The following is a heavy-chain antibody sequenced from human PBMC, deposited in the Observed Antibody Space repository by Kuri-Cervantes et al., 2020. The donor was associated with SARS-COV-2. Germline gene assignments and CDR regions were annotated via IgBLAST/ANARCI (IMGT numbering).Heavy chain of an antibody. CDR3: ARHGTGYDFWSGYYGEDY. J-gene: IGHJ4*02. D-gene: IGHD3-3*01. CDR2: IYTSGST. CDR1: GGSISSGSYY. V-gene: IGHV4-61*09. Sequence: SETLSLTCTVSGGSISSGSYYWSWIRQPAGKGLEWIGHIYTSGSTNYNPSLKSRVTISVDTSKNQFSLKLSSVTAADTAVYYCARHGTGYDFWSGYYGEDYWGQGTLVTVSS.